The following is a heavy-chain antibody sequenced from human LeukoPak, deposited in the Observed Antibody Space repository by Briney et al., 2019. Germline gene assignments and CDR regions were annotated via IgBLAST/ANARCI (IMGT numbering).Heavy chain of an antibody. J-gene: IGHJ6*03. CDR3: ARGRFIAVAGTDYYYYMDV. V-gene: IGHV3-30*03. D-gene: IGHD6-19*01. Sequence: PGGSLRLSCAASGFTFSSYGMHWVRQAPGKGLEWVAVISYDGSNKYYADSVKGRFTISRDNSKNTLYLQMNSLRAEDTAVYYCARGRFIAVAGTDYYYYMDVWGKGTTVTVSS. CDR1: GFTFSSYG. CDR2: ISYDGSNK.